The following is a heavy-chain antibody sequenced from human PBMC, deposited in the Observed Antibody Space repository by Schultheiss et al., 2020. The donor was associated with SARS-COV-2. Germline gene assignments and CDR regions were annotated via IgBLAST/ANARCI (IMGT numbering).Heavy chain of an antibody. Sequence: GGSLRLSCAASGFTFSNYWMHWVRQAPGKGLVWVARISNDGNYIGYADSVKGRFTISRDNAKNTLYLQMNSLRAEDTAVYYCAREYTYGYPDYMDVWGKGTTVTVSS. CDR3: AREYTYGYPDYMDV. V-gene: IGHV3-74*01. D-gene: IGHD5-18*01. CDR1: GFTFSNYW. CDR2: ISNDGNYI. J-gene: IGHJ6*03.